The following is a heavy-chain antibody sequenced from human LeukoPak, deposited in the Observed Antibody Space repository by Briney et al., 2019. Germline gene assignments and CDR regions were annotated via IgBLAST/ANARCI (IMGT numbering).Heavy chain of an antibody. J-gene: IGHJ5*02. Sequence: PSETLSLTCTVSGGSISGYYWSWIRQPPGKGLEWIGYISYSGITNYNPSLKSRVSISIDTSKNQFSLMLTSVTAADTAVYYCGRGVNWIDPWGQGTLVTVSS. CDR3: GRGVNWIDP. D-gene: IGHD3-16*01. CDR2: ISYSGIT. V-gene: IGHV4-59*01. CDR1: GGSISGYY.